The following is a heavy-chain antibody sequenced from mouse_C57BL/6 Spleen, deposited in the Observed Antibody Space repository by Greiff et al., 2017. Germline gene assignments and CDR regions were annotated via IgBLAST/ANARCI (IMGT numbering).Heavy chain of an antibody. CDR2: IDPSDSYT. Sequence: QVQLQQPGAELVMPGASVKLSCKASGYTFTSYWMHWVKQRPGQGLEWIGEIDPSDSYTNYNQKFKGKSTLTVDKSSSTAYMQLSSLTSEDSAVYYCAREDYYGPWFAYWGQGTLVTVSA. CDR1: GYTFTSYW. CDR3: AREDYYGPWFAY. J-gene: IGHJ3*01. D-gene: IGHD1-1*01. V-gene: IGHV1-69*01.